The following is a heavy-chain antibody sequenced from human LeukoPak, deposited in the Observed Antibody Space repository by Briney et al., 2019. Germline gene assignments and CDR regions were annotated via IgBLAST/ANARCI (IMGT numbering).Heavy chain of an antibody. Sequence: SETLSLTCAFYGGSFTTYYCNWIRQPPGKGLEWIGEINHSGRTSYNPSLKSRVTISVDTSKNQFSLKLNSVTAADTAVYYCARENSGSYREFDYWGQGTLVTVSS. CDR2: INHSGRT. CDR1: GGSFTTYY. J-gene: IGHJ4*02. CDR3: ARENSGSYREFDY. D-gene: IGHD1-26*01. V-gene: IGHV4-34*01.